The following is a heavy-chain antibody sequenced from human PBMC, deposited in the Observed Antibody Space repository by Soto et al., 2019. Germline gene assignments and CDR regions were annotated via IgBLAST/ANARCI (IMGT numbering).Heavy chain of an antibody. J-gene: IGHJ4*02. CDR1: GFTFSSYA. CDR3: ARDLADYFDY. Sequence: LRLSCAASGFTFSSYAMHWVRQAPGKGLEWVAVMPYDGSNKYYADSVKGRFTISSDNSKNTLYLQMNSLRTEDTAVYYCARDLADYFDYWGQGTLVTVSS. CDR2: MPYDGSNK. V-gene: IGHV3-30-3*01. D-gene: IGHD3-3*02.